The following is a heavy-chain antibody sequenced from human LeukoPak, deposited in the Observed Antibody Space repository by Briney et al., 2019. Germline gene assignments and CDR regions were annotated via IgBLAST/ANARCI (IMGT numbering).Heavy chain of an antibody. Sequence: GGSLRLSCAASGFTFSSYGMHWVRQAPCKGLEWVAFVRNDGTNKHYADSVKGRFTISRDNSKNTLYLQMNSLRAEDTAVYYCAKDLGTLISGSYYYYFDYWGQGTLVTVSS. CDR1: GFTFSSYG. J-gene: IGHJ4*02. D-gene: IGHD3-10*01. CDR3: AKDLGTLISGSYYYYFDY. V-gene: IGHV3-30*02. CDR2: VRNDGTNK.